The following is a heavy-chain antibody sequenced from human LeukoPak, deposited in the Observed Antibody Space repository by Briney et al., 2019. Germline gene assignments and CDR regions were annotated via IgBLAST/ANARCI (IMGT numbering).Heavy chain of an antibody. D-gene: IGHD6-6*01. Sequence: GASVKVSCKASGYTFTSYDINWVRQATGQGLEWMGWMNPNRGNTGYAQKFQGRVTMTRNTSISTAYMELSSLRSEDTAVYYCARIKSSSSYSRRQWLRRDFDYWGQGTLVTVSS. CDR1: GYTFTSYD. V-gene: IGHV1-8*01. J-gene: IGHJ4*02. CDR3: ARIKSSSSYSRRQWLRRDFDY. CDR2: MNPNRGNT.